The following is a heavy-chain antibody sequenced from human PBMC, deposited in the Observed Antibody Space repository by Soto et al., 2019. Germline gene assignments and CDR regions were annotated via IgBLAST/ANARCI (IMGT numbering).Heavy chain of an antibody. Sequence: KPSETLSLTCTVAAVSIRSSGYYWSWIRQHPKKGLEWIGYIDYSGITYYNPSLTSRFVISVDTSENKFSLKVRSLTAADTAVYYCARAPFYRENNAFYYFFDSWGQGILVTVSA. CDR2: IDYSGIT. CDR1: AVSIRSSGYY. J-gene: IGHJ4*02. D-gene: IGHD3-3*02. V-gene: IGHV4-31*03. CDR3: ARAPFYRENNAFYYFFDS.